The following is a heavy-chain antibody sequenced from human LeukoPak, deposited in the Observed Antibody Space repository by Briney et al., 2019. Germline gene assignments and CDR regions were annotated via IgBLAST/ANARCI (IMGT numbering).Heavy chain of an antibody. CDR2: ISYDGRDK. D-gene: IGHD1-26*01. Sequence: GRSLRLSCAASGFTFSTYAMHWVRQAPGKGLEWVTVISYDGRDKKFADSVKGRFSIYRENSKNTLYLQMDSLRSEDTAVYYCAKDSGNYANYYFDHWGQGTLVSVSS. CDR3: AKDSGNYANYYFDH. J-gene: IGHJ4*02. V-gene: IGHV3-30*04. CDR1: GFTFSTYA.